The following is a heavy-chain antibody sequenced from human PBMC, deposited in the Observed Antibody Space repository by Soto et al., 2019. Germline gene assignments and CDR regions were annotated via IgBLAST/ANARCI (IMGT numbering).Heavy chain of an antibody. J-gene: IGHJ5*02. CDR3: AAATIRVWIDP. CDR2: INPRDGST. CDR1: GYSFTSYY. D-gene: IGHD5-12*01. Sequence: QVQLVQSGAEVKKPGASVNVSCKASGYSFTSYYMHWVRQAPGQGLEWMGIINPRDGSTTYAQKFQGSVTITRDTSASIVYMELSSLRSDDTAVYYCAAATIRVWIDPWGQGTLVTVSS. V-gene: IGHV1-46*01.